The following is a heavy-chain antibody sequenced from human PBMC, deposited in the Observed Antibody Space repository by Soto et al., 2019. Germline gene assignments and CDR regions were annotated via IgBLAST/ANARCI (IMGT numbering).Heavy chain of an antibody. CDR1: GGTFSSYA. J-gene: IGHJ6*02. Sequence: QVQLVQSGAEVKKPGSSVKVSCKASGGTFSSYAISWVRQAPGQGLEWMGGIIPIFGTANYAQKFQGSVTITADESTSTAYMELSSLRSEDTAVYYCARTKYYYDSSGQGRYSGMDVWGQGATVTVSS. CDR2: IIPIFGTA. V-gene: IGHV1-69*12. CDR3: ARTKYYYDSSGQGRYSGMDV. D-gene: IGHD3-22*01.